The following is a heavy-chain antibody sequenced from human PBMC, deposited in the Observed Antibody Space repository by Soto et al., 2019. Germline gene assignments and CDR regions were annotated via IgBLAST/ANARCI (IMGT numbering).Heavy chain of an antibody. Sequence: EVKLLESGGGLVQPGGSMRLSCEASGFPFWTYSMSWVRQAPRKGLEWVSGISGSGTATYYTDSVKGRFTVSRDNSKDTLFLQMNSLRPEDTALYFCAAFKFRPVWSDSWGQGTLVTVSS. V-gene: IGHV3-23*01. CDR1: GFPFWTYS. CDR2: ISGSGTAT. D-gene: IGHD3-16*01. J-gene: IGHJ4*02. CDR3: AAFKFRPVWSDS.